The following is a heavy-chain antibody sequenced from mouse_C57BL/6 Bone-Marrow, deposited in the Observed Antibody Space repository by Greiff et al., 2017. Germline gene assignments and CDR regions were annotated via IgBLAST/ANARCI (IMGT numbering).Heavy chain of an antibody. CDR3: ARVTIVRFDY. Sequence: DVQLQESGGGLVKPGGSLKLSCAASGFTFSSYAMSWVRQTPEKRLEWVATISDGGSYTYYPDNVKGRFTISRDNAKNNLYLQMSHLKSEDTAMYYCARVTIVRFDYWGQGTTLTVSS. CDR2: ISDGGSYT. V-gene: IGHV5-4*01. CDR1: GFTFSSYA. D-gene: IGHD2-5*01. J-gene: IGHJ2*01.